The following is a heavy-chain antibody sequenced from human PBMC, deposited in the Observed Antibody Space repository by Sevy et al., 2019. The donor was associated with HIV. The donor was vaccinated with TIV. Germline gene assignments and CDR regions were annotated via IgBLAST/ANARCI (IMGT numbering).Heavy chain of an antibody. Sequence: QLGGPLRLSCAASGFTFSSYAMSWVRQAPGKGLEWVSSFTGSGTNTFYADSVKGRFTISRDNSKNTLYLQMNSLRAEDTAVYYCAKDSILVAGHFDYWGQGTLVTVSS. CDR2: FTGSGTNT. J-gene: IGHJ4*02. V-gene: IGHV3-23*01. CDR1: GFTFSSYA. CDR3: AKDSILVAGHFDY. D-gene: IGHD6-19*01.